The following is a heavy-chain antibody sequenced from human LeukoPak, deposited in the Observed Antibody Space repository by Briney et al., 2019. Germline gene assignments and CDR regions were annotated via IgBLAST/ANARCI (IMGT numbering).Heavy chain of an antibody. V-gene: IGHV3-15*01. CDR3: TEMNDKGAFNI. Sequence: PGGSLRLSCAASGFIFSRARMSWIRQAPGKGLEWVGRIKSNSAGGTSDFTAPVRGRFTISRDDSKSTVYLQMNSLKAEDTAVYYCTEMNDKGAFNIWGQGTMVTVSS. D-gene: IGHD1-1*01. J-gene: IGHJ3*02. CDR2: IKSNSAGGTS. CDR1: GFIFSRAR.